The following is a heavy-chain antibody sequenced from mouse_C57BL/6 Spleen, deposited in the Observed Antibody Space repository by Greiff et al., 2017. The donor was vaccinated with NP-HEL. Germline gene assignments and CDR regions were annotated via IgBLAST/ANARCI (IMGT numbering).Heavy chain of an antibody. CDR3: ARLGYYSNFYWYFDV. Sequence: VQLQQPGAELVKPGASVKLSCKASGYTFTSYWMHWVKQRPGQGLEWIGMIHPNSGSTNYNEKFKSKATLTVDKSSSTAYMQLSSLTSEDSAVYYCARLGYYSNFYWYFDVWGTGTTVTVSS. CDR2: IHPNSGST. J-gene: IGHJ1*03. CDR1: GYTFTSYW. D-gene: IGHD2-5*01. V-gene: IGHV1-64*01.